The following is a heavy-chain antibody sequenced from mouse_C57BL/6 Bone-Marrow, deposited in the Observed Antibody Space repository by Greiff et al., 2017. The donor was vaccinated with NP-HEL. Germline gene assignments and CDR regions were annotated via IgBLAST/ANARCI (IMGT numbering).Heavy chain of an antibody. CDR1: GFTFSSYA. D-gene: IGHD1-1*01. Sequence: VESGGGLVKPGGSLKLSCAASGFTFSSYAMSWVRQTPEKRLEWVATISDGGSYTYYPDNVKGRFTISRDNAKNNLYLQMSHLKSEDTAMYYCARDPSYYGSSYSWYFDVWGTGTTVTVSS. J-gene: IGHJ1*03. CDR3: ARDPSYYGSSYSWYFDV. CDR2: ISDGGSYT. V-gene: IGHV5-4*01.